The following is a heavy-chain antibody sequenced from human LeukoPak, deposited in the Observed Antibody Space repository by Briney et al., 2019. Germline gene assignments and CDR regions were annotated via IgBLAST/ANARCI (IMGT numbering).Heavy chain of an antibody. D-gene: IGHD2-2*01. Sequence: SETLSLTCAVYGGSFSGYYWSWIRQPPGKGLEWIGEINHSGSTNYNPSLKSRVTISVDTSKNQFSLKLSSVTAADTAVYCCARAPPRIVVVPAARGGAFDIWGQGTMVTVSS. CDR1: GGSFSGYY. V-gene: IGHV4-34*01. J-gene: IGHJ3*02. CDR2: INHSGST. CDR3: ARAPPRIVVVPAARGGAFDI.